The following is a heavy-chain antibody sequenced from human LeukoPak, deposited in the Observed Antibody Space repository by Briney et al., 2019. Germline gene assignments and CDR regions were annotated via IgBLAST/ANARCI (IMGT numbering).Heavy chain of an antibody. D-gene: IGHD2-15*01. CDR2: INPNSGGT. V-gene: IGHV1-2*02. J-gene: IGHJ4*02. Sequence: ASVKVSCKASGYTFTAYSMHWVRQAPGQGLERMGWINPNSGGTDCAQRFQGRVTMTRDTSITMLYMEMSSLTPDDTAVYYCARAGYCSDGKCYTFDYWGQGTLVTVSS. CDR1: GYTFTAYS. CDR3: ARAGYCSDGKCYTFDY.